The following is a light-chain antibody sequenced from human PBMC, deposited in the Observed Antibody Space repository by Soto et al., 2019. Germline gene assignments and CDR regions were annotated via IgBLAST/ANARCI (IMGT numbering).Light chain of an antibody. CDR1: QSVRNF. Sequence: EIVLTQSPATLSLSPGERATLSCRASQSVRNFLAWYQQKPGQAPRLLIYDASNRATGIPARFSGSGSGTDFTLNISSLEPEDFAFYYCQQRRNWLTFGGGTKLEIK. J-gene: IGKJ4*01. CDR2: DAS. V-gene: IGKV3-11*01. CDR3: QQRRNWLT.